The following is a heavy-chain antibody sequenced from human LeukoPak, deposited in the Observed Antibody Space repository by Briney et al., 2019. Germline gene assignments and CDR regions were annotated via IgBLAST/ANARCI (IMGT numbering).Heavy chain of an antibody. V-gene: IGHV1-46*01. CDR3: ARVGVVVTAIPGNVNYYYYYGMDV. D-gene: IGHD2-21*02. CDR2: INPSGGST. CDR1: GYTFTSYY. Sequence: GASVKVSRKASGYTFTSYYMHWVRQAPGQGREWMGIINPSGGSTSYAQKFQGRVTMTRYTSTSTVYMELSSLRSEDTAVYYCARVGVVVTAIPGNVNYYYYYGMDVWGQGTTVTVSS. J-gene: IGHJ6*02.